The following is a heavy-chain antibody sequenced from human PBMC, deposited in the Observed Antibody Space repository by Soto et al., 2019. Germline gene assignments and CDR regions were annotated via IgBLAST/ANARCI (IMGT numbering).Heavy chain of an antibody. CDR3: TTDYNIWSGSDAVDL. Sequence: GGSLRLSCAASRLNFNDAWMSWVRQAPGKGLEWVGRVKSKTDGGTIDYAAPVKGRFTISRDDSKNTVYLQMDSLKNEDTAVYYCTTDYNIWSGSDAVDLWGQGTMVTVSS. D-gene: IGHD3-3*01. CDR1: RLNFNDAW. J-gene: IGHJ3*01. V-gene: IGHV3-15*01. CDR2: VKSKTDGGTI.